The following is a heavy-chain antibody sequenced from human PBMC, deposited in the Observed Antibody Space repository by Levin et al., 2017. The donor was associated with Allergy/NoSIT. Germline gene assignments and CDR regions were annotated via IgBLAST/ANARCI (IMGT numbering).Heavy chain of an antibody. CDR3: ARLTTYQKKMDV. J-gene: IGHJ6*02. CDR1: GGSISSYY. V-gene: IGHV4-59*01. D-gene: IGHD1-1*01. Sequence: SETLSLTCTVSGGSISSYYWSWIRQPPGKGLEWIGYIYYSGSTNYNPSLKSRVTISVDTSKNQFSLKLSSVTAADTAVYYCARLTTYQKKMDVWGQGTTVTVSS. CDR2: IYYSGST.